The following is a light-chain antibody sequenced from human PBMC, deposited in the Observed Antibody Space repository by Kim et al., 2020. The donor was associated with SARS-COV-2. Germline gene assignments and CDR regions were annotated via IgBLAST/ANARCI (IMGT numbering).Light chain of an antibody. Sequence: DIQMTQSPSSLSASVGDRVTITCQASHDISDFLNWYQQKPGEAPKLLIFDASNLETGVPSRFSGGGSGTYFSLTINSLQPEDIATYFCQQYDYLPYTFGQGTKLEI. J-gene: IGKJ2*01. V-gene: IGKV1-33*01. CDR1: HDISDF. CDR2: DAS. CDR3: QQYDYLPYT.